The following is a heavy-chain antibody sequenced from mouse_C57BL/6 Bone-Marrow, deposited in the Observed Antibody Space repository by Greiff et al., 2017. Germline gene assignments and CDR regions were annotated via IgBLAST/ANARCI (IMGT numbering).Heavy chain of an antibody. J-gene: IGHJ4*01. CDR3: WTIYDGNFYAMDY. CDR2: INPGSGGT. Sequence: QVQLQQSGAELVRPGTSVKVSCKASGYAFTNYLIAWVKQRPGQGLEWIGVINPGSGGTNYNEKFKGKATLTADKSSSTAYMQLSSLTSEDAAVYYCWTIYDGNFYAMDYWGQGTSVTVAS. CDR1: GYAFTNYL. D-gene: IGHD2-1*01. V-gene: IGHV1-54*01.